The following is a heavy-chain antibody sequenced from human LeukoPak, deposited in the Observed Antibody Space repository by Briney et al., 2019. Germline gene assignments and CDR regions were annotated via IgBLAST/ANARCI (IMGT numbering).Heavy chain of an antibody. Sequence: GGSLRLSCAASGFTFSNYAMSWVRQAPGKGLEWVSLINNSGGKTYYADSVKGRFTISRDNSKNTLYLQMDSLRAEDTAIYYCAKLAGYCSTTSCWYFDYWGQGTLVTVSS. CDR1: GFTFSNYA. J-gene: IGHJ4*02. CDR2: INNSGGKT. D-gene: IGHD2-2*01. V-gene: IGHV3-23*01. CDR3: AKLAGYCSTTSCWYFDY.